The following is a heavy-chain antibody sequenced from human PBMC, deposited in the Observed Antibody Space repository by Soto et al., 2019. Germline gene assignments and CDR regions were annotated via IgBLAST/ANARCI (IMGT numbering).Heavy chain of an antibody. D-gene: IGHD3-22*01. CDR3: ARDPFLDDSSGYSYAE. J-gene: IGHJ4*02. CDR2: INPNSGGT. CDR1: GYTFTGYY. Sequence: QVQLVQSGAEVKKPGASVKVSCKASGYTFTGYYMHWVRQAPGQGLEWMGWINPNSGGTNYAQKFQVRVTMTRDTPISTAYMELSRLRPDDTAVYYCARDPFLDDSSGYSYAEWGQGTLVTVSS. V-gene: IGHV1-2*02.